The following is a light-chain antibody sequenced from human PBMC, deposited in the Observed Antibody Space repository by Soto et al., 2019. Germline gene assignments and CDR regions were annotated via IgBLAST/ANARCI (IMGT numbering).Light chain of an antibody. J-gene: IGLJ1*01. Sequence: QSVLNQPASVSGSRGQSITISCTGTSSDVGGYNYVSWYQQHPGKAPKLMIYDVSNRPSGVSNRFSGSKSGNTASLTISGLQAEDEADYYCSSYTSSSTFYVCGTGTKVTVL. V-gene: IGLV2-14*01. CDR1: SSDVGGYNY. CDR3: SSYTSSSTFYV. CDR2: DVS.